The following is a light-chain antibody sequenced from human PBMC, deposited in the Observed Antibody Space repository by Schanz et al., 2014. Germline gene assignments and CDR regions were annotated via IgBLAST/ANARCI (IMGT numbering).Light chain of an antibody. V-gene: IGKV3-15*01. Sequence: EIVMTQSPATLSVSPGERATLSCRAGQSVSSNLAWYQQKPGQAPRLLIYAASTRATDIPDRFSGSGSGTEFTLTISSLQSEDFAVYYCQQYNDWYTFGQGTKLEIK. J-gene: IGKJ2*01. CDR2: AAS. CDR1: QSVSSN. CDR3: QQYNDWYT.